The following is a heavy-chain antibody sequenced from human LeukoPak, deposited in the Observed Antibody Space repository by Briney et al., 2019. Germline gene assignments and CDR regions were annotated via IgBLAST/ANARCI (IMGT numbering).Heavy chain of an antibody. Sequence: GGSLRLSCAASGFTFSSYSINWVRHAPGKGLEWISYISGSGSVSYYEDSVKGRFTISRDNAKNSLYLQMNSLRDEDTALYYCARDGGFGFLAAFDIWGQGTMVTVS. J-gene: IGHJ3*02. V-gene: IGHV3-48*02. CDR2: ISGSGSVS. CDR3: ARDGGFGFLAAFDI. CDR1: GFTFSSYS. D-gene: IGHD3-10*01.